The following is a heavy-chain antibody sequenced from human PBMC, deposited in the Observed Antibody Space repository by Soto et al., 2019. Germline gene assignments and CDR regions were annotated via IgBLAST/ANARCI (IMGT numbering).Heavy chain of an antibody. J-gene: IGHJ5*02. D-gene: IGHD6-19*01. CDR2: INPSGGST. CDR1: GYTFTSYY. V-gene: IGHV1-46*01. CDR3: AISIAVAGTGGWFDP. Sequence: WASVKVSCKASGYTFTSYYMHWVRQAPGQGLEWMGIINPSGGSTSYAQKFQGRVTMTRDTSTSTVYMELSSLRSEDTAVYYCAISIAVAGTGGWFDPWGQGTLVTVSS.